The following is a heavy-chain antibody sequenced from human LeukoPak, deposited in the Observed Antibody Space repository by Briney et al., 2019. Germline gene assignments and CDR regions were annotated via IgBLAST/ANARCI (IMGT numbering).Heavy chain of an antibody. CDR3: AREGIVRTYDQ. CDR2: IYYSGIT. V-gene: IGHV4-59*12. Sequence: SETLSLTCTISGDSISSYYWYWFRQPPGKELEWIACIYYSGITHYNPSLKSRVTISLDTSKNQFSLRLSSVTAADTAVYYCAREGIVRTYDQWGQGTLVTVSS. J-gene: IGHJ4*02. CDR1: GDSISSYY. D-gene: IGHD2/OR15-2a*01.